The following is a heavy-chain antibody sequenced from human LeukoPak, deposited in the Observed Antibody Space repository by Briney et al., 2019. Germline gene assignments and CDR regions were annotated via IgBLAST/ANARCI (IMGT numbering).Heavy chain of an antibody. CDR2: IYYSGST. Sequence: PETLSLTCTVSGGSISSSSYYWGWIRQPPGKGLEWIGSIYYSGSTYYNPSLKSRVTISVDTSKNQFSLKLSSVTAADTAVYYCARPLAYCGGDCYSGNWFDPWGQGTLVTVSS. J-gene: IGHJ5*02. V-gene: IGHV4-39*01. CDR3: ARPLAYCGGDCYSGNWFDP. D-gene: IGHD2-21*02. CDR1: GGSISSSSYY.